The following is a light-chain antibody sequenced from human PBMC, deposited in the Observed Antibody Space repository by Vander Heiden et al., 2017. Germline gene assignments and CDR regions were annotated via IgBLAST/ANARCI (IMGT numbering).Light chain of an antibody. J-gene: IGKJ1*01. V-gene: IGKV4-1*01. CDR1: QSVLYSSNNKNY. Sequence: DLVMTQPSDFLAASLGERATINRKTSQSVLYSSNNKNYLAWYQQKPGQPPKLLIYWASTRETGVPDRFSGSGSGTDFTLTISSLQAEDVAVYYCQQYYSSPPTFGQGTKVEIK. CDR2: WAS. CDR3: QQYYSSPPT.